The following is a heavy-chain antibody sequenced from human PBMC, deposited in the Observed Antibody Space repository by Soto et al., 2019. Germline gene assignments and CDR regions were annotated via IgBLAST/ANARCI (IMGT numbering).Heavy chain of an antibody. D-gene: IGHD4-17*01. Sequence: QVQLVQSGAEVKKPGSSVKVSCKASGGTFSSYAISWVRQAPGQGLEWMGGIIPIFGTANYAQKFQGRVTITADESTSRAYMELSSLRSEDRAVYYCARGPTTVVTSGPFDYWGQGTLVTVSS. CDR3: ARGPTTVVTSGPFDY. CDR1: GGTFSSYA. V-gene: IGHV1-69*01. CDR2: IIPIFGTA. J-gene: IGHJ4*02.